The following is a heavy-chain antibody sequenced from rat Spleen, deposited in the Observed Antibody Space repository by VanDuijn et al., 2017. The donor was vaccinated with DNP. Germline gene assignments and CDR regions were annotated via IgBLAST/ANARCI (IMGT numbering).Heavy chain of an antibody. CDR3: ARRYNAGYFDY. Sequence: QVQLKESGPGLVQPSQTLSLTCTVSGFSLTSYGVSWVRQPPGKGLEWIAAISSGGNTYYNSALKSRLSISRDTSKSQVFLKMNSLQPEDTGTYYCARRYNAGYFDYWGQGVKVTVSS. D-gene: IGHD4-3*01. V-gene: IGHV2S12*01. J-gene: IGHJ2*01. CDR1: GFSLTSYG. CDR2: ISSGGNT.